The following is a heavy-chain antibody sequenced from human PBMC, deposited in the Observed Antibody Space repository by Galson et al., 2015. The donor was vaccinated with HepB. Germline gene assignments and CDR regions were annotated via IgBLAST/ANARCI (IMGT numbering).Heavy chain of an antibody. CDR2: ISGGGGST. CDR1: GFTFSSSA. J-gene: IGHJ6*02. V-gene: IGHV3-23*01. Sequence: LRLSCAASGFTFSSSAMNWVRQAPGKGLEWVSAISGGGGSTYYADSVKGRFTISRDNSKNTLYLQMNSLRAEDTAVYYCAKDQIVHVGEMDVWGQGTTVTVSS. CDR3: AKDQIVHVGEMDV. D-gene: IGHD2-15*01.